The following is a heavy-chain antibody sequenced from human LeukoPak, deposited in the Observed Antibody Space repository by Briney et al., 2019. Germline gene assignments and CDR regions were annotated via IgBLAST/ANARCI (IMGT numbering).Heavy chain of an antibody. D-gene: IGHD2-15*01. CDR2: INSDGSST. CDR1: GFTFSSYW. Sequence: GGSLRLSCAASGFTFSSYWMHWVRQAPGKGLVWVSRINSDGSSTSYAESVKGRFTISRDNSKSTLCLQMNSLRAEDTAVYYCAKQLGYCSDGSCYFPYWGQGTLVTVSS. J-gene: IGHJ4*02. V-gene: IGHV3-74*01. CDR3: AKQLGYCSDGSCYFPY.